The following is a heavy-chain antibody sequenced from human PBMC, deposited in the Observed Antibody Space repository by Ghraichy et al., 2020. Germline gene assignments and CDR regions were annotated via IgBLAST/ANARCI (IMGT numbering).Heavy chain of an antibody. Sequence: GESLNISCVGSGFTFSGYNLNWVRQSPGKGLEWVSYISSSSRFIAYADSVKGRFTVSRDNAQNSLYLQMKSLRDEDTAVYYCARGSTVVRYYYYDGMDVWGQGTTVTVSS. J-gene: IGHJ6*02. CDR1: GFTFSGYN. CDR2: ISSSSRFI. V-gene: IGHV3-48*02. D-gene: IGHD4-23*01. CDR3: ARGSTVVRYYYYDGMDV.